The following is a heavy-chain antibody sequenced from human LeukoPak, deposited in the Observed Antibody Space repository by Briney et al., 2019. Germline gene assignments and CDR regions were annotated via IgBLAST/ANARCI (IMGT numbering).Heavy chain of an antibody. CDR2: ISSGSDTT. D-gene: IGHD6-13*01. CDR3: ARGVAAAGYYYYGMDV. J-gene: IGHJ6*02. V-gene: IGHV3-48*01. Sequence: GGSLRLSCAASGFTFSRYSMNWVRQAPGKGLEWISYISSGSDTTDYADSVKGRFTISRDNARNSLYVQMNSLRADDTAVYYCARGVAAAGYYYYGMDVWGQGTTVTVSS. CDR1: GFTFSRYS.